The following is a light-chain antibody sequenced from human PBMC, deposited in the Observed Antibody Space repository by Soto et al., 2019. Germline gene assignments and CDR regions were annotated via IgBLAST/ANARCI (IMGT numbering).Light chain of an antibody. J-gene: IGKJ1*01. Sequence: IRMTQSPSSLAASVGDRITITCRASQAISTYVNWYRQKSGAAPELLLYDASTLQSGVPSGFSGGASGTDFTLTITSLQLEDFATYYCQQAYNTPLTFGQGTKVEI. CDR2: DAS. CDR1: QAISTY. CDR3: QQAYNTPLT. V-gene: IGKV1-39*01.